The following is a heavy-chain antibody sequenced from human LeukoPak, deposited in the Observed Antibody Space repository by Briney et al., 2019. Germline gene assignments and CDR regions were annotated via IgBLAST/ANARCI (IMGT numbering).Heavy chain of an antibody. CDR2: IYHSGST. V-gene: IGHV4-38-2*01. CDR3: ATRGFGYCCGGSCYRGLDY. Sequence: SETLSLTCAVSGYSISSGYYWGWIRQPPGKGLEWIGSIYHSGSTYYNPSLKSRVTISVDTSKNQFSLKLSSVTAADTAVYYCATRGFGYCCGGSCYRGLDYWGQGTLVTVSS. D-gene: IGHD2-15*01. J-gene: IGHJ4*02. CDR1: GYSISSGYY.